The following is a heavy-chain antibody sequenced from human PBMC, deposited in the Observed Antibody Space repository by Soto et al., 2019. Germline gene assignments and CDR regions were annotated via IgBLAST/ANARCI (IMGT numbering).Heavy chain of an antibody. D-gene: IGHD2-15*01. V-gene: IGHV3-23*01. Sequence: GSLRLSCAGSGFTLTRSAVSWVRQAPGKGLEWVSGISAGGGGTYYADSVKGRFTISRDVAKNTVYLQMNGLRVEDTAVYYCARDAGGPADYWGQGTLVTVSS. CDR2: ISAGGGGT. J-gene: IGHJ4*02. CDR1: GFTLTRSA. CDR3: ARDAGGPADY.